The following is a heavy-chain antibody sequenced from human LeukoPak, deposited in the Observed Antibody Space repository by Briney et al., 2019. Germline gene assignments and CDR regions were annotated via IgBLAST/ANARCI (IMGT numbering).Heavy chain of an antibody. V-gene: IGHV3-23*01. J-gene: IGHJ4*02. CDR3: VRGGRYCSGGSCYPLHNDC. CDR2: ISGSGGST. CDR1: GFTFSSYA. Sequence: GGSLRLSCAASGFTFSSYAMSWVRQAPGKGLEWVSAISGSGGSTYYADSVKGRFTISRDNSKNTLYLQMNSLRAEDTAVYYCVRGGRYCSGGSCYPLHNDCRGQGTLVTVSS. D-gene: IGHD2-15*01.